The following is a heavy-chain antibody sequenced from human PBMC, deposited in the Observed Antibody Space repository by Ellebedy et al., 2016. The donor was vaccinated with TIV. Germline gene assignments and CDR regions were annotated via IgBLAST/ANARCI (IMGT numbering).Heavy chain of an antibody. CDR3: ANLYSSSWYSFDY. CDR2: ISGSGGST. CDR1: GFTFSSYA. D-gene: IGHD6-13*01. J-gene: IGHJ4*02. Sequence: GGSLRLXXAASGFTFSSYAMSWVRQAPGKGLERVSAISGSGGSTYYADSVKGRFTISRDNSKNTLYLQMNSLRAEDTAVYYCANLYSSSWYSFDYWGQGTLVTVSS. V-gene: IGHV3-23*01.